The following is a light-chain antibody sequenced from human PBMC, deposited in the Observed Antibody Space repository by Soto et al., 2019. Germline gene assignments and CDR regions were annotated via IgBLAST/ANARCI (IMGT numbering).Light chain of an antibody. CDR3: LLFRGSPT. CDR1: QSVTKY. V-gene: IGKV3-11*01. Sequence: EIVLTQSPATLSLSPGERATLSCRASQSVTKYLAWYHQKPGQAPRLLIYDTSNRATGIPARFSGSGSGTDFTLTINRLEPEDCAVYYCLLFRGSPTFGPGSRVHI. J-gene: IGKJ3*01. CDR2: DTS.